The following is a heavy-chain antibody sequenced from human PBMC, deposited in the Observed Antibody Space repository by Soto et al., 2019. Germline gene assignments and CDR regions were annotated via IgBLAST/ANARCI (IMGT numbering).Heavy chain of an antibody. CDR2: ISSSSATI. V-gene: IGHV3-48*02. CDR1: GFKFSMFG. D-gene: IGHD6-19*01. Sequence: ELFLQESGGDLVQPGGFLRLSCVASGFKFSMFGMNWVRQAPGKGLEWIAYISSSSATIIYGGSVEGRFTVSRDNAENSLFLQMTSLRDEDTAVYYCARDKGGTVAGFNWFDPCGHGTPVTVST. J-gene: IGHJ5*02. CDR3: ARDKGGTVAGFNWFDP.